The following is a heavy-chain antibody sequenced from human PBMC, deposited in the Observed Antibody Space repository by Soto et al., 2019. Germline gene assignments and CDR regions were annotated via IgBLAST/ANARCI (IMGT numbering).Heavy chain of an antibody. D-gene: IGHD6-19*01. V-gene: IGHV1-18*01. CDR2: ISAYNGNT. CDR1: GYTFTSYG. J-gene: IGHJ2*01. Sequence: QVQLVQSGAEVKKPGASVKVSCKASGYTFTSYGISWVRQAPGQGLEWMGWISAYNGNTNYAQKLQGRVTMTTDTXTXXAYLELRSLRADDTAVYYCARDIAVAGREYWYFDLWGRGTLVTVSS. CDR3: ARDIAVAGREYWYFDL.